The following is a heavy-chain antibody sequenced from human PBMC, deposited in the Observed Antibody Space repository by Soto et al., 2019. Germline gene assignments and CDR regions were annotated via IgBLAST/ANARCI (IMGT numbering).Heavy chain of an antibody. CDR3: AADTPGHYDILTGYSSPSFDY. J-gene: IGHJ4*02. D-gene: IGHD3-9*01. CDR1: GYTLTELS. Sequence: VASVKVSCKVSGYTLTELSMYWVRQAPGKGLEWMGGFDPEDGETIYAQKFQGRVTMTEDTSTDTAYMELSSLRSEDTAVYYCAADTPGHYDILTGYSSPSFDYWGQGTLVTVSS. CDR2: FDPEDGET. V-gene: IGHV1-24*01.